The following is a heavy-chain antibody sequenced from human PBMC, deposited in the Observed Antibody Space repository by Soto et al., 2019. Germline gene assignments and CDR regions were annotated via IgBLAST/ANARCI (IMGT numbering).Heavy chain of an antibody. CDR3: ARAFGSTVPSLF. CDR2: IYYTGST. V-gene: IGHV4-59*01. CDR1: GGPISSYY. J-gene: IGHJ4*02. D-gene: IGHD3-16*02. Sequence: PSETLSLTCTVSGGPISSYYWNWIRQPPGKGLEWIGYIYYTGSTNYNPSLKSRVTISVDTSKNQFSLKLSSVTAADTAVYYCARAFGSTVPSLFWGQGTLVTVSS.